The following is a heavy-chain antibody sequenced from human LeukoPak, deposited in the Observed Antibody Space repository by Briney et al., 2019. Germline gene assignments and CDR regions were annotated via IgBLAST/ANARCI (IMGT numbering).Heavy chain of an antibody. CDR2: ISGSSDRT. J-gene: IGHJ4*02. CDR3: VGFDY. Sequence: GGSLRLSCAASRFTFSSYAMSWVRQAPGKGLEWVSSISGSSDRTFYADSVKGRFTISRDNSKNTLFLQINTLRAEDTAVYYCVGFDYWGQGTLVTVSS. V-gene: IGHV3-23*01. CDR1: RFTFSSYA.